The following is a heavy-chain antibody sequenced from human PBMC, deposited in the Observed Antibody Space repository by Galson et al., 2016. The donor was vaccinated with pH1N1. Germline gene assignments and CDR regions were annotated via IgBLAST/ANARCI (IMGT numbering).Heavy chain of an antibody. D-gene: IGHD4-17*01. V-gene: IGHV3-23*01. CDR2: ISGSGGRK. CDR3: AKGGYGDYGLDVFDI. Sequence: SLRLSCAASGSNSDYNMNWVRLAPGKGLEWVSSISGSGGRKHYADSVQGRFIISRDNSKNTLYLQMNSLRAGDTALHFCAKGGYGDYGLDVFDIWGQGTMVIVSS. J-gene: IGHJ3*02. CDR1: GSNSDYN.